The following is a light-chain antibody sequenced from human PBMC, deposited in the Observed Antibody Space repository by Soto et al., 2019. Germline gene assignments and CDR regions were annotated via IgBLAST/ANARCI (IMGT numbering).Light chain of an antibody. CDR1: QSVSSN. Sequence: EIVMTQSPATLSLSPGDRATLSCRASQSVSSNLVWYQQKPGQAPRLLIYDTSTRGSDVPARFSGSGSETEFPLTISGLQSEDFGIYYCQHYDNWPFTFGQGTKLEI. J-gene: IGKJ2*01. V-gene: IGKV3-15*01. CDR2: DTS. CDR3: QHYDNWPFT.